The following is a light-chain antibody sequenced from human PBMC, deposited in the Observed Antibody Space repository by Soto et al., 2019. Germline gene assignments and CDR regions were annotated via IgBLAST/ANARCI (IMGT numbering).Light chain of an antibody. CDR1: QDIINY. Sequence: DIQLTQSPSSLSASVGDRVTITCQASQDIINYLNWYQQKPGKAPKVLIYDVSNLETGVPSRFSGSGSGTHFTFTITNLQPEDLATYYCQQGSTFGGGAKVEIK. CDR2: DVS. CDR3: QQGST. V-gene: IGKV1-33*01. J-gene: IGKJ4*01.